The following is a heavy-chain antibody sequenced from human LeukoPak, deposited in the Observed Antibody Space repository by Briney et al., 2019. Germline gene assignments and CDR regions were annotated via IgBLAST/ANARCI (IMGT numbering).Heavy chain of an antibody. CDR1: GYTFTDYY. CDR3: ARAEYGSGRPSLDY. Sequence: ASVKVSCKTSGYTFTDYYIHWVRQAPGQGLEWMGCINPNSGGTNYAQKFQGRVTMTRDTSIATAYMELNRLRSDDTAVYYCARAEYGSGRPSLDYWGQGTLVSVSS. CDR2: INPNSGGT. D-gene: IGHD6-19*01. J-gene: IGHJ4*02. V-gene: IGHV1-2*02.